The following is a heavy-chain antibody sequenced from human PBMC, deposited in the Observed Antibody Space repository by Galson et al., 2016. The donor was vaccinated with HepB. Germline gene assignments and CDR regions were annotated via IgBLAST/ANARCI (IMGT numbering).Heavy chain of an antibody. J-gene: IGHJ4*02. CDR2: ISWASETT. Sequence: SLRLSCAASGFNFNDYVMHWVRQVPGKGLEWVSGISWASETTAYADAVKGRVTISRDNAKKSLYLQMNSLRVEDTAFYYCARDAGSTGSTTIDYWGQGTLVTVSA. CDR1: GFNFNDYV. V-gene: IGHV3-9*01. CDR3: ARDAGSTGSTTIDY. D-gene: IGHD1-26*01.